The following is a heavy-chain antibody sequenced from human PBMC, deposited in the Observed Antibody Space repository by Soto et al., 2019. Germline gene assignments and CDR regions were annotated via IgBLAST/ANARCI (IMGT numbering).Heavy chain of an antibody. V-gene: IGHV4-34*01. CDR3: ARGRYSSSWYERYYYYGMDV. CDR2: INHSGST. CDR1: GGSFSGYY. D-gene: IGHD6-13*01. Sequence: SETLSLTCAVYGGSFSGYYWSWIRQPPGKGLEWIGEINHSGSTNYNPSLKSRVTISVDTSKNQYSLKLSSVTAADTAVYYCARGRYSSSWYERYYYYGMDVWGQGTTVTVSS. J-gene: IGHJ6*02.